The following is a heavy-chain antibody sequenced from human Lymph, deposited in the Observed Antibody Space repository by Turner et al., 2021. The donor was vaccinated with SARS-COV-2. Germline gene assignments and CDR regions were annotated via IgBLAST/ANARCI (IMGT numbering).Heavy chain of an antibody. CDR3: AKDVSAGDYYYYDGMDV. D-gene: IGHD3-10*01. J-gene: IGHJ6*02. Sequence: QVHLVASGGGVVQPGRSLILSCPVSGFPFSGYGMHWVGQAPGKGREWVAVISYDGNNEHGADSVKGRFTISRDNAKNTLYLQMNRLRPDDTAVYYCAKDVSAGDYYYYDGMDVWGQGTTVTVSS. CDR2: ISYDGNNE. CDR1: GFPFSGYG. V-gene: IGHV3-30*18.